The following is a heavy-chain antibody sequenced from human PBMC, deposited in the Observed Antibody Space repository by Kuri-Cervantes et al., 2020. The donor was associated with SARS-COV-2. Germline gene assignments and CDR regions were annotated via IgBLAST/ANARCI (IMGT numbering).Heavy chain of an antibody. CDR1: GFTFSSYA. J-gene: IGHJ6*03. Sequence: GESLKISCAASGFTFSSYAMHWVRQAPGKGLEWVAVISYDGSNKYYADSVKGRFTISRDNSKNTLYLQMNSLRAEDTAVYYCARGKRVRGVISPNYYYYYMDVWGKGTTGTVSS. V-gene: IGHV3-30*04. CDR2: ISYDGSNK. CDR3: ARGKRVRGVISPNYYYYYMDV. D-gene: IGHD3-10*01.